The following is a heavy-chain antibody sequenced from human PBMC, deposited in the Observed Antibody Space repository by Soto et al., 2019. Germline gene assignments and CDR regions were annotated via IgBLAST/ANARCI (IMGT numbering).Heavy chain of an antibody. CDR1: GFSLSTSGVG. CDR3: AHSLIGYYYDSSGSNWFDP. CDR2: IYWDDDK. V-gene: IGHV2-5*02. J-gene: IGHJ5*02. Sequence: QITLKESGPTLVKPTQTLTLTCTFSGFSLSTSGVGVGWIRQPPGKALEGLALIYWDDDKRYSPSLKSRLTITKDTTKNQIVLTMTNMDPVDTPTYYCAHSLIGYYYDSSGSNWFDPWGQGTLVTVSS. D-gene: IGHD3-22*01.